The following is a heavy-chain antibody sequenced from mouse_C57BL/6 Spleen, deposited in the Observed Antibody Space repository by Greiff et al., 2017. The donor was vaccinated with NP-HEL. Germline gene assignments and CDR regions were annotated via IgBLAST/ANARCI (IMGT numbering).Heavy chain of an antibody. CDR2: IYPRSGNT. V-gene: IGHV1-81*01. D-gene: IGHD1-1*01. CDR1: GYTFTSYG. Sequence: QVQLQQSGAELARPGASVKLSCKASGYTFTSYGISWVKQRPGQGLEWIGEIYPRSGNTYYNEKFKGKATLTADKSSSTAYMELRSLTSEDSAVYFCARSLLLRTLDYWGQGTTLTVSS. CDR3: ARSLLLRTLDY. J-gene: IGHJ2*01.